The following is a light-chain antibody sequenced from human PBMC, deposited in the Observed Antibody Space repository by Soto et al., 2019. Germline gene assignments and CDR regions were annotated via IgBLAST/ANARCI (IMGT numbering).Light chain of an antibody. V-gene: IGKV3-11*01. CDR1: QSVSRY. CDR3: HQYAYSPWA. Sequence: EIVLTQSPATLSLSPGERATLSCRASQSVSRYLAWYQQKPGQAPRLLIYDASNRATGIPARFSGSGSGTDFTLTISSLEPEDFAVYFCHQYAYSPWAFGQGTKVDIK. J-gene: IGKJ1*01. CDR2: DAS.